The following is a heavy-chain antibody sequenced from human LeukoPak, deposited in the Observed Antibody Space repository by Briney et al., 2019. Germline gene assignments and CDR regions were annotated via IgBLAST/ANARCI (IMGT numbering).Heavy chain of an antibody. V-gene: IGHV3-21*01. CDR1: GFTFSSYS. CDR2: ISSSSSYI. J-gene: IGHJ4*02. Sequence: GGSLRLSCAASGFTFSSYSMNWVRQAPGKGLEWVSSISSSSSYIYYADSVKGRFTISRDNSKNTLYLQVNILRSEDTAVYYCASGIAGTEDYWDQGTMVTVSS. D-gene: IGHD1/OR15-1a*01. CDR3: ASGIAGTEDY.